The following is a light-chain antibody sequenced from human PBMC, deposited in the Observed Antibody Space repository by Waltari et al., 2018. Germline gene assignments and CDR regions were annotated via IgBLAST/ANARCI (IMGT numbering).Light chain of an antibody. J-gene: IGKJ4*01. V-gene: IGKV1-9*01. Sequence: IQLTQSPSSLSASVGDRVTITCRASQGVTTYLAWYQQQPGKAPNLLISAASTLQSGVPSRFSGSGSGTDFTLTISSLQPEDFATYYCQHLHGYPITFGGGTKVEIK. CDR1: QGVTTY. CDR3: QHLHGYPIT. CDR2: AAS.